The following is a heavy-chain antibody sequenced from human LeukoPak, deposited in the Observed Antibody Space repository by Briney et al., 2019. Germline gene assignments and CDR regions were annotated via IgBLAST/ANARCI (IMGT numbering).Heavy chain of an antibody. J-gene: IGHJ3*01. Sequence: PSETLSLTCAVSGDSISTSTWWNWVRQPPGKGLEWIGEIYHSGSTNGNPSLKSRVTISVDKTKNQFSLKLSSVTAADTAMYYCARGHNENNYKSTIDVWGQGTMVTVSS. D-gene: IGHD1/OR15-1a*01. CDR3: ARGHNENNYKSTIDV. CDR1: GDSISTSTW. V-gene: IGHV4-4*02. CDR2: IYHSGST.